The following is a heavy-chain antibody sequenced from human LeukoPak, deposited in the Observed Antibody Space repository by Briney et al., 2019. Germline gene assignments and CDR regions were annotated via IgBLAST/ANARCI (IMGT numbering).Heavy chain of an antibody. Sequence: SETLSLTCTVSGSSISGGYYWGWIRRPPGKGLEWIGSIYRTGSIYYNPSLKSRGTISVDTSKNQFSLKLSSVTAADTAVYYCARGSFYYDSSGYPIDYWGQGTLVTVSS. CDR2: IYRTGSI. CDR1: GSSISGGYY. J-gene: IGHJ4*02. CDR3: ARGSFYYDSSGYPIDY. V-gene: IGHV4-38-2*02. D-gene: IGHD3-22*01.